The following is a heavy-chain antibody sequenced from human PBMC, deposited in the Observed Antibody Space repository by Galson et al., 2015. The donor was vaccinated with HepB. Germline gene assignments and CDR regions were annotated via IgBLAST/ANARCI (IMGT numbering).Heavy chain of an antibody. CDR2: INWNGGST. CDR3: ARDPSGYESLYYFDY. Sequence: SLRLSCAASGFTFDDYGMSWVRQAPGKGLEWVSGINWNGGSTGYADSVKGRFTISRDNAKNSLYLQMNSLRAEDTALYYCARDPSGYESLYYFDYWGQGTLVTVSS. J-gene: IGHJ4*02. V-gene: IGHV3-20*04. D-gene: IGHD5-12*01. CDR1: GFTFDDYG.